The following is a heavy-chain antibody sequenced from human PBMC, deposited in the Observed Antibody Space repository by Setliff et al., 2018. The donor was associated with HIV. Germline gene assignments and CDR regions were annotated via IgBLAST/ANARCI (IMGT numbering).Heavy chain of an antibody. D-gene: IGHD6-13*01. Sequence: SETLSLTCSVSGASIITDPHYWGWIRQPPGKGLEWIGYVSHTGYTYYNPSLKSRVDMSLDISKNQFSLKLTSVTATDTAVYYCARHRYSSSINWFDPWGQGTLVTVSS. V-gene: IGHV4-39*01. CDR3: ARHRYSSSINWFDP. J-gene: IGHJ5*02. CDR2: VSHTGYT. CDR1: GASIITDPHY.